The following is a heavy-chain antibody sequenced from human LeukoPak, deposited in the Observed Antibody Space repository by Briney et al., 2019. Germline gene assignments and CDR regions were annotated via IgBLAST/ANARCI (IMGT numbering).Heavy chain of an antibody. J-gene: IGHJ4*02. CDR2: IRYDGSHK. CDR3: VKVPYFDSSRYHGY. D-gene: IGHD3-22*01. Sequence: GGSLRLSCAASEFTFSNYAMHWVRQAPGKGLEWVAFIRYDGSHKDYADSVKGRFTISRDNSKNTLYLQMNRLRAEDTAIYYCVKVPYFDSSRYHGYWGQGTLVTVSS. CDR1: EFTFSNYA. V-gene: IGHV3-30*02.